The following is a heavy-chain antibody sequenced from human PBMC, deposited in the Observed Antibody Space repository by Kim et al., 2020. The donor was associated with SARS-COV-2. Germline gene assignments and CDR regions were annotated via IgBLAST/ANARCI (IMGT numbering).Heavy chain of an antibody. CDR2: ISGSGGST. Sequence: GGSLRLSCATSGFTFSSYAMSWVRQAPGKGLEWVSAISGSGGSTYYADSVKGRFTISRDNSKNTLSLQMNSLRADDTAVYYCAKARDIAVAGTGDWHFDLWGRGTLVTVSS. V-gene: IGHV3-23*01. CDR3: AKARDIAVAGTGDWHFDL. D-gene: IGHD6-19*01. J-gene: IGHJ2*01. CDR1: GFTFSSYA.